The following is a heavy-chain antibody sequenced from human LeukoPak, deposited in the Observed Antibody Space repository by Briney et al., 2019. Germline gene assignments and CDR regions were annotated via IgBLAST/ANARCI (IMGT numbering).Heavy chain of an antibody. CDR1: GFTFSSYG. J-gene: IGHJ4*02. CDR2: IRYDGSNK. Sequence: GGSLRLSCAASGFTFSSYGMHWVRQAPGKGLEWVAFIRYDGSNKYYADSVKGRFTISRDNSKNTLYLQMNSPRAEDTAVYYCAKDRGYSSRCLDYWGQGTLVTVSS. D-gene: IGHD5-18*01. V-gene: IGHV3-30*02. CDR3: AKDRGYSSRCLDY.